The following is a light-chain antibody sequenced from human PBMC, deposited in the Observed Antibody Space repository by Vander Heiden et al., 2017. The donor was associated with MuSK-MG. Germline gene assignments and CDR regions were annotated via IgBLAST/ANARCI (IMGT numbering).Light chain of an antibody. J-gene: IGKJ2*01. CDR1: QSVSSN. Sequence: IMMTQSPATLSVSPGERATLSCRASQSVSSNLAWYQQKPGQAPRLLIYSASTMATAIPDRFSGSGSGKEFTLTSSRLQYEDFVVYYWQQDNTLYTFGQGTKLEIK. V-gene: IGKV3-15*01. CDR2: SAS. CDR3: QQDNTLYT.